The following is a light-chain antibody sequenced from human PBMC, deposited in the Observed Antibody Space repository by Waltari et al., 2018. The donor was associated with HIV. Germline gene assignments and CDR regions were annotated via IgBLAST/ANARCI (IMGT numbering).Light chain of an antibody. CDR2: QDS. CDR1: KLGDNY. J-gene: IGLJ2*01. CDR3: QAWDSSTVV. V-gene: IGLV3-1*01. Sequence: SYELTQPPSVSVSPGQTASIPCSGDKLGDNYACWYQQKPGQSPVVVIYQDSKRPSGIPERFSGSNSGNTATLTISGTQAMDEADYYCQAWDSSTVVFGGGTKLTVL.